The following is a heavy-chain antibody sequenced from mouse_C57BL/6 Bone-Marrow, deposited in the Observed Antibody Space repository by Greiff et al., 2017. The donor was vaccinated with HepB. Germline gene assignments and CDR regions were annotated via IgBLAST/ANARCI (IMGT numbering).Heavy chain of an antibody. CDR3: ARQITTVVAGFDY. Sequence: DVQLQESGGDLVKPGGSLKLSCAASGFTFSSYGMSWVRQTPDKRLEWVATISSGGSYTYYPDSVKGRFTISRDNAKNTLYLQMSSLKSEDTAMYYCARQITTVVAGFDYWGQGTTLTVSS. J-gene: IGHJ2*01. CDR2: ISSGGSYT. V-gene: IGHV5-6*01. CDR1: GFTFSSYG. D-gene: IGHD1-1*01.